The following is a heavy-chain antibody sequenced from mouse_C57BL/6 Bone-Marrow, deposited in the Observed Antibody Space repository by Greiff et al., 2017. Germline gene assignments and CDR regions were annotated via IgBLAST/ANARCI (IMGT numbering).Heavy chain of an antibody. V-gene: IGHV1-81*01. Sequence: QVQLKQSGAELARPGASVKLSCKASGYTFTSYGISWVKQRTGQGLEWIGEIYPRSGNTYYNEKFKGKATLTADKSSSTAYMELRSLTSEDSAVYFCARLGLYGKHAMDYWGQGTSVTVSS. CDR3: ARLGLYGKHAMDY. J-gene: IGHJ4*01. CDR2: IYPRSGNT. CDR1: GYTFTSYG. D-gene: IGHD2-1*01.